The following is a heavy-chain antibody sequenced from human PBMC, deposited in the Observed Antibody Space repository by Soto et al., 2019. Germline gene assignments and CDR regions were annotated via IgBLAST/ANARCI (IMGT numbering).Heavy chain of an antibody. CDR3: ARATPAGSADF. V-gene: IGHV4-31*11. D-gene: IGHD2-2*01. Sequence: SETLSLTCAVSGGSNIRDGYYWSWIRQHPGKGLEWIAYISYSGSSYSNPSLKSRVTISADTSKNQFSLRLTSVTAADTAVYFCARATPAGSADFWGQGTLVTVSS. J-gene: IGHJ4*02. CDR1: GGSNIRDGYY. CDR2: ISYSGSS.